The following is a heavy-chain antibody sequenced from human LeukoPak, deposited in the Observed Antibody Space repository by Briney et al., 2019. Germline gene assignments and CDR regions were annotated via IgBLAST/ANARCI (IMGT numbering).Heavy chain of an antibody. D-gene: IGHD2-2*01. CDR3: ASWFGCSSTSCYPSYYYMDV. CDR1: GGSISSYY. CDR2: IYYRGST. V-gene: IGHV4-59*01. J-gene: IGHJ6*03. Sequence: PSETLSLTXIVSGGSISSYYGSWIRPPPGKGREWIGYIYYRGSTNYNPSLKGRVRISVDTPQTQFSLKLGSVTAADTAVYYCASWFGCSSTSCYPSYYYMDVWGKGTMVTVSS.